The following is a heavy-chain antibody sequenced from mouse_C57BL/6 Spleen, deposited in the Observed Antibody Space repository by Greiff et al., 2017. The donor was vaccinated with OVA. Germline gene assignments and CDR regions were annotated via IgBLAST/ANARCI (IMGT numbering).Heavy chain of an antibody. CDR2: IDPETGGT. CDR3: TRSNYYGSSPFAY. D-gene: IGHD1-1*01. Sequence: VQLQQSGAELVRPGASVTLSCKASGYTFTDYEMHWVKQPPVHGLEWIGAIDPETGGTAYNQKFKGKAILTADKSSSTAYLEHRSLTSEDSAVYYCTRSNYYGSSPFAYWGQGTLVTVSA. J-gene: IGHJ3*01. V-gene: IGHV1-15*01. CDR1: GYTFTDYE.